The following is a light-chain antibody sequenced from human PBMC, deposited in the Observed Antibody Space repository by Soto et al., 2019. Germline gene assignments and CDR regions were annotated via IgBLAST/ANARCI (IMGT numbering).Light chain of an antibody. CDR3: ETGDSNTRVV. CDR2: LEGSGSY. V-gene: IGLV4-60*03. Sequence: QLVLTQSSSASASLGSSVKLTCTLSSGHSSYLIAWHQQQPGKAPRYLMKLEGSGSYNKGSGVPDRFSGSSSGAGRYRTIYNPPPEDEADESWETGDSNTRVVFGGGTKLTVL. J-gene: IGLJ2*01. CDR1: SGHSSYL.